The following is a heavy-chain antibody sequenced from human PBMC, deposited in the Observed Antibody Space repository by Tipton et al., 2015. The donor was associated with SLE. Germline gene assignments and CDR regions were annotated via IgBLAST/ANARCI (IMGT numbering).Heavy chain of an antibody. D-gene: IGHD6-13*01. Sequence: TLSLTCAVYGGSFSGYYWSWIRQPPGKGLEWIGSIYYSGSTYYNPSLKSRVTISVDTSKNQFSLKLSSVTAADTAVYYCARVGGSSSFDYWGQGTLVTVSS. CDR2: IYYSGST. CDR3: ARVGGSSSFDY. CDR1: GGSFSGYY. V-gene: IGHV4-34*01. J-gene: IGHJ4*02.